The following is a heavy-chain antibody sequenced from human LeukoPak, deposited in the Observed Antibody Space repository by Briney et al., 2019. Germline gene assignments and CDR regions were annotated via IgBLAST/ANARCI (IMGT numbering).Heavy chain of an antibody. J-gene: IGHJ4*02. CDR3: ARESFTMVRGVIGY. Sequence: GGSLRLSCAASGFTFSSYGMHWVRQAPGKGLEWVAFIRYDGSNKYYADSVKGRFTISRDNSKNTVYLQMNSLRAEDTAVYYCARESFTMVRGVIGYWGQGTLVTVSS. CDR2: IRYDGSNK. CDR1: GFTFSSYG. D-gene: IGHD3-10*01. V-gene: IGHV3-30*02.